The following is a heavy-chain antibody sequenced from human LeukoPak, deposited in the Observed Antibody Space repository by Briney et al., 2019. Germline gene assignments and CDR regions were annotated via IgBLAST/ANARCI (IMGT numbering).Heavy chain of an antibody. D-gene: IGHD1-1*01. CDR3: ARELRRDKY. V-gene: IGHV1-8*01. Sequence: ASVKVSCKASGYTFTSYDINWVRQATGQGLEWMGYMNPDSGNTGYAQNFQGRVTMTVNTSITTAYMELGSLRPEDTAVYYCARELRRDKYWGQGTLVTVSS. J-gene: IGHJ4*02. CDR1: GYTFTSYD. CDR2: MNPDSGNT.